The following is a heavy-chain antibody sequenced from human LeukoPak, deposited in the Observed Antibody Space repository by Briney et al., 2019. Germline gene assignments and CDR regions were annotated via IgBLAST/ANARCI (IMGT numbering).Heavy chain of an antibody. D-gene: IGHD6-19*01. J-gene: IGHJ4*02. CDR3: ARDRPYTGGWRGFDY. CDR2: IIPMFGIA. CDR1: GGTFSRYA. Sequence: SVKVSCKASGGTFSRYAISWVRQAPGQGLEWMGGIIPMFGIANYAQKFQGRVTITEDESTSTAYMELSSLRSEDTAVYYCARDRPYTGGWRGFDYWGQGTLVTVSS. V-gene: IGHV1-69*13.